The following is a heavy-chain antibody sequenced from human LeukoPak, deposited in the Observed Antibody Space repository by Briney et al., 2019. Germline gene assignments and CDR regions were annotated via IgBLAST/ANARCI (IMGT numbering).Heavy chain of an antibody. D-gene: IGHD3-10*01. J-gene: IGHJ6*02. CDR3: ARVPPFDYYYGMDV. Sequence: GGSLRLSCAASGFTVSSNYMSWVRQAPGKGLEWVSVIYSGGSTYYADSVKGRFTISRDNSKNTLYLQMNSLRAEDTAVYYCARVPPFDYYYGMDVWGQGTTVTVSS. CDR2: IYSGGST. V-gene: IGHV3-53*01. CDR1: GFTVSSNY.